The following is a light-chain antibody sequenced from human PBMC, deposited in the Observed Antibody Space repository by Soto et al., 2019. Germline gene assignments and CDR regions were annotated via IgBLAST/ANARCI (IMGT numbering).Light chain of an antibody. J-gene: IGLJ2*01. CDR1: SSDVGGYNY. V-gene: IGLV2-14*01. CDR2: EVT. Sequence: QSVLTQPASVSGSPGQSITISCSGTSSDVGGYNYVSWYQQHPGEAPKLMIYEVTNRPSGVSNRFSGSKSGNTASLTISGLQAEDEADYCCSSYTSSTTEVFGGGTKLTVL. CDR3: SSYTSSTTEV.